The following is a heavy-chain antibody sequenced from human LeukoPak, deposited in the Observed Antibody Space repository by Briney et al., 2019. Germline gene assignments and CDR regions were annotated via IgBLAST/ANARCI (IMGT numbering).Heavy chain of an antibody. CDR3: ARDLAAPRNYFYYYAMDV. J-gene: IGHJ6*02. CDR2: ISSSSATI. CDR1: GFTFSSYT. D-gene: IGHD6-13*01. V-gene: IGHV3-48*01. Sequence: PGGSLRLSCAASGFTFSSYTMNWVRQAPGKGLEWVSYISSSSATIYYADSVRGRFTVSRDNAKHSLYLQLNSLRAEDTALYYCARDLAAPRNYFYYYAMDVWGQGTTDAVSS.